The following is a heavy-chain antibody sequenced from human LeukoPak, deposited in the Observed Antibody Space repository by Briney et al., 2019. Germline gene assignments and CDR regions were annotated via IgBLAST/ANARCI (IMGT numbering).Heavy chain of an antibody. D-gene: IGHD3-10*01. CDR1: GYTFSSYW. CDR2: IYPGDSDT. V-gene: IGHV5-51*01. J-gene: IGHJ4*02. Sequence: PGESLKISCKGSGYTFSSYWIGWVRQMPGKGLEWMGIIYPGDSDTRYSPSFQGQVTISADKSISTAHLQWNSLQASDTAMFYCARAWAAGSGSFYPFDYWGQGTLVTVSS. CDR3: ARAWAAGSGSFYPFDY.